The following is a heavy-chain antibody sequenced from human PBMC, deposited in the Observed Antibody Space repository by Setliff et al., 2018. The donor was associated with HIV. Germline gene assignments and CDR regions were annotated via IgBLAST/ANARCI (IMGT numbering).Heavy chain of an antibody. CDR2: IYPGGARR. CDR1: GYTFTNYY. J-gene: IGHJ4*02. D-gene: IGHD5-12*01. V-gene: IGHV1-46*01. Sequence: ASVKVSCKASGYTFTNYYMHWVRQAPGQGLEWMGIIYPGGARRSYAQKFQGGVTMTWDTSTSTVYMELSSLRSEDTALYYCARSAHDSETGYWGQGTLVTVSS. CDR3: ARSAHDSETGY.